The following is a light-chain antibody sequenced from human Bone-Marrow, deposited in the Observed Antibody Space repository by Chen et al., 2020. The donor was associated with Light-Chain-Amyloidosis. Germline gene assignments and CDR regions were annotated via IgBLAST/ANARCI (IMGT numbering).Light chain of an antibody. CDR3: QQYGTSPLT. V-gene: IGKV3-20*01. Sequence: EIVLTQSPGTLSFSPGEGANLSCRASQTISSNYLTWYQQKFGQAPRLLIYGSSSRATGIPDRLTGSGSGTDFTLTINRPEPEDFAMYYCQQYGTSPLTFGGGTKVEIK. J-gene: IGKJ4*01. CDR1: QTISSNY. CDR2: GSS.